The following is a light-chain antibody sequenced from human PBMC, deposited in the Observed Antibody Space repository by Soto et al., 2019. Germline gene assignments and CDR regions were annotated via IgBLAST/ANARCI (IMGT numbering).Light chain of an antibody. CDR3: AAWDDSLNGLV. CDR1: SSNIGSNT. J-gene: IGLJ1*01. CDR2: SNN. Sequence: QSVLTQPPSASETPGQRVTISCSGSSSNIGSNTVNWYQQLPGTAPKLLISSNNQRPSGVPDRFSGSKSGTSASLAISGLQSEDEADYYCAAWDDSLNGLVFGTGTKVTVL. V-gene: IGLV1-44*01.